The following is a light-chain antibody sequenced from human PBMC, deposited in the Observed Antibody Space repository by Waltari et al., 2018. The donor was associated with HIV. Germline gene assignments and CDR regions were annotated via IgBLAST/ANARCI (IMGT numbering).Light chain of an antibody. CDR3: QAWDSSMVV. J-gene: IGLJ2*01. CDR2: QDS. V-gene: IGLV3-1*01. CDR1: KLGDKY. Sequence: SYELTQPPSVSVSPGQTASITCSGEKLGDKYACWYQQKPGHSPVLVIYQDSKRPSGIPERFSGSNSGNTATLTISGTQAMDEADYYCQAWDSSMVVFGGGTKLTVL.